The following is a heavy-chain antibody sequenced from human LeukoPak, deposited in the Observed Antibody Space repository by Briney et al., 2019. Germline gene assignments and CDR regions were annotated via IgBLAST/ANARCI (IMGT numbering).Heavy chain of an antibody. V-gene: IGHV1-18*01. D-gene: IGHD1-7*01. Sequence: ASVKVSCKASGYTFTGFGINWVRQAPGQGLEWMGWISGYNDNTHYAKKFQGRVTLTTDTPTSIAYMELRSLRSDDTAVYYCARDGTSTDDYWGQGTLVTVSS. CDR1: GYTFTGFG. CDR3: ARDGTSTDDY. CDR2: ISGYNDNT. J-gene: IGHJ4*02.